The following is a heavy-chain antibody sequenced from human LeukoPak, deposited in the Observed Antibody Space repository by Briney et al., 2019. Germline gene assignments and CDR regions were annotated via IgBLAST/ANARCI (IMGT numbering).Heavy chain of an antibody. V-gene: IGHV3-23*01. Sequence: GGSLRLSCAASGFTFSSYAMNWVRQAPGKGLEWVSSTSGSSDKIYYVDSVKGRFTISRDNSKNTLYLQMNSLRADDTAVYYCAKGASPGIAAAGAGFLFDYWGQGTLVTVSS. D-gene: IGHD6-13*01. CDR2: TSGSSDKI. CDR3: AKGASPGIAAAGAGFLFDY. J-gene: IGHJ4*02. CDR1: GFTFSSYA.